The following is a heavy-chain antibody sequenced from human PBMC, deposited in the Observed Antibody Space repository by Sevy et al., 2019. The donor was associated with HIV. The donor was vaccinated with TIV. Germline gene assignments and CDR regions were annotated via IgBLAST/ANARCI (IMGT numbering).Heavy chain of an antibody. CDR1: GGSFSGYY. V-gene: IGHV4-34*01. CDR3: ARYCSGGSCYGGYYFDY. CDR2: INHSGST. D-gene: IGHD2-15*01. Sequence: SETLSLTCAVYGGSFSGYYWSWIRQPTGKGLEWIGEINHSGSTNYNPSLKSRVTISVDTSKNQFSLKLSSVTAADTAVYYCARYCSGGSCYGGYYFDYWGQGTLVTVSS. J-gene: IGHJ4*02.